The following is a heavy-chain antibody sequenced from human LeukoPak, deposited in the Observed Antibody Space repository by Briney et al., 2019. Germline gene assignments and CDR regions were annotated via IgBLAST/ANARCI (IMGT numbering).Heavy chain of an antibody. J-gene: IGHJ4*02. CDR1: GFTFSSYS. Sequence: GGSPRLSCAASGFTFSSYSMHWVRQAPGKGLEWLAVILYDGSTQYYAESMKGRLTISRDNSRNTVYMQMSSLRTEDTAVYYCARDPRGPTTYDSSARDSLDYWGQGTLVTVSS. V-gene: IGHV3-30*03. D-gene: IGHD3-22*01. CDR3: ARDPRGPTTYDSSARDSLDY. CDR2: ILYDGSTQ.